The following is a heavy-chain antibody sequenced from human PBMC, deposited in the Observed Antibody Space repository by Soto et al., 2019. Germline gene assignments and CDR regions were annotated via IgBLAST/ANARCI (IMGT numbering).Heavy chain of an antibody. CDR1: GDGFSSHA. V-gene: IGHV1-69*01. D-gene: IGHD2-21*02. Sequence: QVQLVQSGAEVKKPGSSVKLSCKASGDGFSSHATSWVRQAPGQGLEWMGGIMPIFGEVNHAQKFRGRITITADESTRTAYMELSSLGSEDTAVYFCARERADAHCGGDCFSGDNWFDTWGQGTLVTVSS. CDR3: ARERADAHCGGDCFSGDNWFDT. CDR2: IMPIFGEV. J-gene: IGHJ5*02.